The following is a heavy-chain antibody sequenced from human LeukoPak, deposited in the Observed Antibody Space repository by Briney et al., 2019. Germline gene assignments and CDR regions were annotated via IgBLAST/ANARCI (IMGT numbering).Heavy chain of an antibody. CDR2: IKSDGKT. V-gene: IGHV3-74*01. D-gene: IGHD3-22*01. Sequence: GGSLTLSCEASGFTFSRYWMHWVRQAPGKGLVWVSRIKSDGKTNYADSVKGRFTISRDNAKNTVPLQMDSLRAEDTGVYYCARAPSEVGGYYPEYFRHWGQGTLVTVSS. J-gene: IGHJ1*01. CDR3: ARAPSEVGGYYPEYFRH. CDR1: GFTFSRYW.